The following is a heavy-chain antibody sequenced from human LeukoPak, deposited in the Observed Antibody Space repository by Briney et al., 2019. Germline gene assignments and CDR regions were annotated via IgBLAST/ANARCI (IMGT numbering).Heavy chain of an antibody. J-gene: IGHJ4*02. Sequence: SETLSLTCAVYGGSCSGYYWSWIRQPPGKGLEWIGEINHSGSTNYNPSLKSRVTISVDTSKNQFSLKLSSVTAADTAVYYCARDLGYGSGSYRIFDYWGQGTLVTVSS. CDR1: GGSCSGYY. D-gene: IGHD3-10*01. CDR2: INHSGST. V-gene: IGHV4-34*01. CDR3: ARDLGYGSGSYRIFDY.